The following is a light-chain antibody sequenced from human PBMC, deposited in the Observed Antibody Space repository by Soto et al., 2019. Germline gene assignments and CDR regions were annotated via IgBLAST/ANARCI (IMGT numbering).Light chain of an antibody. CDR2: GAS. CDR3: QQRSNWPPRFT. CDR1: QSVRSN. Sequence: EIVMTQSPATLSVSPGDRVTLSCRASQSVRSNSAWYQQKPGQAPRLVIYGASTRATGIPARFSGSGSGTEFTLTISSLEPEDFAVYYCQQRSNWPPRFTFGPGTKVDIK. V-gene: IGKV3-15*01. J-gene: IGKJ3*01.